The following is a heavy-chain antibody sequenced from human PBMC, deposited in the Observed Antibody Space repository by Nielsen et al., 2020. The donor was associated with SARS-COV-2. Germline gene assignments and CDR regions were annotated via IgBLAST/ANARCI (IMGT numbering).Heavy chain of an antibody. Sequence: GGSLRLSCAASGFTFSSYAMSWVRQAPGKGLEWVSTISASGGSTYYTDSVKGRFSISRDNSKNTLYLQMHSLRVEDTAVYYCAKDGVVRGDALDLWGQGKMVTVSS. CDR3: AKDGVVRGDALDL. CDR2: ISASGGST. D-gene: IGHD3-10*01. J-gene: IGHJ3*01. CDR1: GFTFSSYA. V-gene: IGHV3-23*01.